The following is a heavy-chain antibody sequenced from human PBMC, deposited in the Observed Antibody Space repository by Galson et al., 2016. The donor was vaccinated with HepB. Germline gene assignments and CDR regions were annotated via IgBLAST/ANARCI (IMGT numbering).Heavy chain of an antibody. CDR2: IYHTVVT. V-gene: IGHV4-4*02. Sequence: ETLSLTCVVSGGSISTSNWWTWLRQSPGKGLEWIGEIYHTVVTNYNPSVKSRVTISVDKYTNQFSLKLISMTAADTAVYYCARKGRTARGAFDIWGQGTMVTVSS. CDR3: ARKGRTARGAFDI. CDR1: GGSISTSNW. D-gene: IGHD4-17*01. J-gene: IGHJ3*02.